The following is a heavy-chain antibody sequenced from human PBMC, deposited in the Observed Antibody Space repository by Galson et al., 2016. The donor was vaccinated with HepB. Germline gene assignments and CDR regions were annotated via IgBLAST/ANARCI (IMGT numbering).Heavy chain of an antibody. CDR1: GFMLNSYG. V-gene: IGHV1-18*01. Sequence: SVKVSCKASGFMLNSYGITWLRQAPGQGLEWMGWISGNNGNTNYAQKFQDRVTMTTDTSTDTAYMELRSLRSDDTAIYYCTREEANNWWETRDNYWGQGTLVTVSS. D-gene: IGHD1-1*01. J-gene: IGHJ4*02. CDR3: TREEANNWWETRDNY. CDR2: ISGNNGNT.